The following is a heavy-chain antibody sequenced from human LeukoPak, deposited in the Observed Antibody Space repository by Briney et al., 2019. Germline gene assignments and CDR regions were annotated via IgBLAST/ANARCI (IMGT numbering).Heavy chain of an antibody. CDR1: GFTFSSYA. V-gene: IGHV3-64*04. CDR3: ARSGGLQKFDY. D-gene: IGHD4-11*01. CDR2: ISSNGGST. Sequence: GGSLRLSCSASGFTFSSYAMHWVRQAPGKGLEYVSAISSNGGSTYYADSVKGRFTISRDNSKNTLYLQMNSLRAEDTAVYYCARSGGLQKFDYWGQGTLVTVSS. J-gene: IGHJ4*02.